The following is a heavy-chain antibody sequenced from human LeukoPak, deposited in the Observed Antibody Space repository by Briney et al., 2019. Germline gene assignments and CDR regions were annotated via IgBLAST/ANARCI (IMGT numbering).Heavy chain of an antibody. Sequence: SQTLSLTCTVSGGSISSGGYYWSWIRQHPGKGLEWIGYICYSGSTYYNPSLKSRVTISVDTSKNQFSLKLSSVTAADTAVYYCARAELYSNPFDYWGQGTLVTVSS. CDR1: GGSISSGGYY. D-gene: IGHD4-11*01. CDR3: ARAELYSNPFDY. CDR2: ICYSGST. V-gene: IGHV4-31*03. J-gene: IGHJ4*02.